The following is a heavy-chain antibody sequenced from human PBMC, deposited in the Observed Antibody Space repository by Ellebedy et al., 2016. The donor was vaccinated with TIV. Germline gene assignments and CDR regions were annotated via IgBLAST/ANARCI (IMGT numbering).Heavy chain of an antibody. Sequence: GGSLRLSXAASGFTFSSYGMYWVRQAPGKGLEWVSRINPDASSTTYADSVKGRFTISRDNAKNTLYLQMNSLRAEDTAVYYCARARPYCSGDCYSFGNWGQGSLVTVSS. J-gene: IGHJ4*02. D-gene: IGHD2-21*02. V-gene: IGHV3-74*01. CDR2: INPDASST. CDR3: ARARPYCSGDCYSFGN. CDR1: GFTFSSYG.